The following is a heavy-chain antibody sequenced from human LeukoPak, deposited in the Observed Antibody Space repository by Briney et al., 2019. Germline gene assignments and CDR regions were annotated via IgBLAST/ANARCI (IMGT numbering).Heavy chain of an antibody. Sequence: SETLSLTCAVYGGSFNDYYWSWLRQPPGKGLEWIGEINHSGSTNYNPSLKSRVTISVDTSKNQVSLGLSYVTAADTAVYYCATARRTGISNWFDPWGQGTLVTVSS. J-gene: IGHJ5*02. D-gene: IGHD1-1*01. V-gene: IGHV4-34*01. CDR2: INHSGST. CDR3: ATARRTGISNWFDP. CDR1: GGSFNDYY.